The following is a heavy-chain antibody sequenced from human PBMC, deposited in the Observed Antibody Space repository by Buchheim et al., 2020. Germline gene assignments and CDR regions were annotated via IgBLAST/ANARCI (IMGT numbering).Heavy chain of an antibody. CDR1: GFTFSRFG. D-gene: IGHD1-26*01. Sequence: QVHLVESGGGVVQPGRSLRLSCAASGFTFSRFGMHWVRQAPGKGLEWVAVISYDGSNKYYADSVKGRFTISRDNSKNTLYLQMNSLRAEDTAVYYCARDTESVGLLDYWGQGTL. V-gene: IGHV3-30*03. CDR2: ISYDGSNK. CDR3: ARDTESVGLLDY. J-gene: IGHJ4*02.